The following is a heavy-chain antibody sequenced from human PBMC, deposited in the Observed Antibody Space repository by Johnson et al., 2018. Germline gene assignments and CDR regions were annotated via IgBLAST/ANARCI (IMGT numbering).Heavy chain of an antibody. D-gene: IGHD3-10*01. V-gene: IGHV3-30*03. J-gene: IGHJ6*02. CDR1: GFTFSRYG. CDR3: ARDRAPRGYYGMDV. CDR2: LSYDGSYK. Sequence: QDQLVQSGGGVVQPGRSLRLSCAASGFTFSRYGMQWVRQAPGKGLEWVAVLSYDGSYKYYADPVKGRFTISRDNSKDTLYPQRNGLRAEDTAVYYCARDRAPRGYYGMDVWGQGTTVTVSS.